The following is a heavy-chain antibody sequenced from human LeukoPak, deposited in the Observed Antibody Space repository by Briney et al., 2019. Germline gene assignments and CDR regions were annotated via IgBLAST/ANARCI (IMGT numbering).Heavy chain of an antibody. D-gene: IGHD6-19*01. J-gene: IGHJ4*02. Sequence: PSETLSLTCTVSGGSISNYYWNWIRQPPGKGLEWIGYMYYSGSTNYNPSLKSRVTISVDTSKNQFSLKLSSVTAADTAVYYCASISSGWVYHFDYWGQGTLVTVSS. V-gene: IGHV4-59*01. CDR3: ASISSGWVYHFDY. CDR1: GGSISNYY. CDR2: MYYSGST.